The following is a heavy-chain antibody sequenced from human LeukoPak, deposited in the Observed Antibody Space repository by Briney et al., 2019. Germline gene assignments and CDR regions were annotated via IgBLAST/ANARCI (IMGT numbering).Heavy chain of an antibody. D-gene: IGHD6-13*01. J-gene: IGHJ3*02. V-gene: IGHV7-4-1*02. CDR3: ARGRSRIAAAGTHAFDI. CDR2: INTNTGNP. Sequence: GASVKVSCKASGYTFTGYYMHWVRQAPGQGLEWMGWINTNTGNPTYAQGFTGRFVFSLDTSVSTAYLQISSLKAEDTAVYYCARGRSRIAAAGTHAFDIWGQGTMVTVSS. CDR1: GYTFTGYY.